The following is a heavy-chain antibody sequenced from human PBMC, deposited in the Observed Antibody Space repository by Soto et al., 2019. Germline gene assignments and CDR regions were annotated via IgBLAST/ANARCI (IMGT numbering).Heavy chain of an antibody. CDR1: GFTCRCHR. CDR3: VRVVDYCDPYYYYGMDV. Sequence: PGGSLTLSCASSGFTCRCHRMNWVCQAQGKGLEWVSSISCTTSYIYYADSVKGRFTISRDNAKNSLYLQMNSLRAEDTAVYYCVRVVDYCDPYYYYGMDVWGQGTTVTVSS. CDR2: ISCTTSYI. J-gene: IGHJ6*02. D-gene: IGHD3-22*01. V-gene: IGHV3-21*01.